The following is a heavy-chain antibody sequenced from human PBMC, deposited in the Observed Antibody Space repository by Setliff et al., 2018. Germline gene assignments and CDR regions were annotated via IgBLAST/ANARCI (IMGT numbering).Heavy chain of an antibody. CDR2: MYYSGDT. J-gene: IGHJ4*02. CDR1: GGSVRGYY. V-gene: IGHV4-59*02. CDR3: ARDVGGEGYFDS. Sequence: PSETLSLTCTVSGGSVRGYYWSWIRQPPGKGLEWIGYMYYSGDTNYNPSRKSRVTISLDTSKNQFYLELRSVTAADTAVYYCARDVGGEGYFDSWGQGTLVTVSS. D-gene: IGHD3-10*01.